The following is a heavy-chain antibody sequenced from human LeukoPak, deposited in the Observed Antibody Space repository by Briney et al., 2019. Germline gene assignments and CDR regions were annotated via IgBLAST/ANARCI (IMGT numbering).Heavy chain of an antibody. Sequence: SETLSLTCTVSGGSISSYYWSWIRLPPGKGLEWIGYNYYTGATYYNPSLKSRATISLDTSKNQFSLKLSSVTAADAAVYYCARAGYSYGTGYYFDYWGQGALVTVSS. CDR3: ARAGYSYGTGYYFDY. CDR1: GGSISSYY. D-gene: IGHD5-18*01. J-gene: IGHJ4*02. CDR2: NYYTGAT. V-gene: IGHV4-59*01.